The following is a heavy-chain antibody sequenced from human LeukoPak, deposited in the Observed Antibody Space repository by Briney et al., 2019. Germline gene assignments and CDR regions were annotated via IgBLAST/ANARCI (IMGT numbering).Heavy chain of an antibody. D-gene: IGHD2/OR15-2a*01. Sequence: GGSLRLSCAASGFTFNTYWMSWVRQAPGKGLEWVSYISSSSSTIYYADSVKGRFTISRDNAKNSLYLQMNSLRAEDTAVYYCARDNTGFDYWGQGTLVTVSS. J-gene: IGHJ4*02. CDR2: ISSSSSTI. CDR3: ARDNTGFDY. CDR1: GFTFNTYW. V-gene: IGHV3-48*04.